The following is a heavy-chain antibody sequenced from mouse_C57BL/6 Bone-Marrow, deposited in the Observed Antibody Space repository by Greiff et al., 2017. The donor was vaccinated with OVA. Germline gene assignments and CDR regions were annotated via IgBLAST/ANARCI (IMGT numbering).Heavy chain of an antibody. V-gene: IGHV5-4*01. CDR1: GFTFSSYA. CDR2: ISDGGSYT. CDR3: ARDHYYGSSFDY. Sequence: EVMLVESGGGLVKPGGSLKLSCAASGFTFSSYAMSWVRQTPEKRLEWVATISDGGSYTYYPDNVKGRFTISRDNAKNNLYLQMSHLKSEDTAMYYCARDHYYGSSFDYWGQGTTLTVSS. D-gene: IGHD1-1*01. J-gene: IGHJ2*01.